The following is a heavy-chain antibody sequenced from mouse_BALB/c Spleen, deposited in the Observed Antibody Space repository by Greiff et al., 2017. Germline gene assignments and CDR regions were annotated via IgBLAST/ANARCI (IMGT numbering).Heavy chain of an antibody. J-gene: IGHJ3*01. D-gene: IGHD2-2*01. Sequence: EVKLVESGAELVRSGASVKLSCTASGFNIKDYYMHWVKQRPEQGLEWIGWIDPENGDTEYAPKFQGKATMTADTSSNTAYLQLSSLTSEDTAVYYCNAGIYYGYDKAFAYWGQGTLVTVSA. V-gene: IGHV14-4*02. CDR2: IDPENGDT. CDR1: GFNIKDYY. CDR3: NAGIYYGYDKAFAY.